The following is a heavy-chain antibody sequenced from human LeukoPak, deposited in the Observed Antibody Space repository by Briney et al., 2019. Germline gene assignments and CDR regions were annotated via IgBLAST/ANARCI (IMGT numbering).Heavy chain of an antibody. J-gene: IGHJ4*02. D-gene: IGHD3-10*01. Sequence: GGSVRLSCAASGFTFSSYGMHWVRQAPGKGLEWVAVILYDGSHKYYADSVKGRFTISRDNSKNTLHLQMNSLRAEDTAVYYCARDLLLWFGELSGDSDYWGQGTLVTVSS. CDR3: ARDLLLWFGELSGDSDY. CDR1: GFTFSSYG. CDR2: ILYDGSHK. V-gene: IGHV3-33*01.